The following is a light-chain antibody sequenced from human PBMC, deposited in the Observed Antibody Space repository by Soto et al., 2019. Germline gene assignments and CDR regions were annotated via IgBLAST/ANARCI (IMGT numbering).Light chain of an antibody. CDR3: SSYTSSSTLV. CDR2: EVS. CDR1: SSDVGDFDG. J-gene: IGLJ2*01. V-gene: IGLV2-14*01. Sequence: QSALTQPASVSGSPGQSITISCTGTSSDVGDFDGVSWYQQHPGKAPKLMIYEVSDRPSGVSNRFSGSKSGDTASLTISGLQAEDEADYYCSSYTSSSTLVFGGGTQLTVL.